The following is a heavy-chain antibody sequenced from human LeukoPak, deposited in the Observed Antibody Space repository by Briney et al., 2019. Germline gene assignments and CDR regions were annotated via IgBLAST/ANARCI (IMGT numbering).Heavy chain of an antibody. V-gene: IGHV1-69*13. CDR1: GGTFSSYA. J-gene: IGHJ6*02. Sequence: SVKVSCKASGGTFSSYAISWVRQAPGQGLEWMGGIIPVFGTANYAQKFQGRVTITADESTSTAYMELSSLRSEDTAVYYCARGSGYDFWSGYTTYYYYGMDVWGQGTTVTVSS. CDR2: IIPVFGTA. CDR3: ARGSGYDFWSGYTTYYYYGMDV. D-gene: IGHD3-3*01.